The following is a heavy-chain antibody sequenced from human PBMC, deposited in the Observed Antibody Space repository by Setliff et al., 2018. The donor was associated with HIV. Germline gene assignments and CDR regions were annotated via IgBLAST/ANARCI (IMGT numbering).Heavy chain of an antibody. CDR3: GGANFWSGYYGY. D-gene: IGHD3-3*01. Sequence: PSETLSLTCTLSGGSISSSNYYWGWIRQPPGKGLGWIGSIYYSRSTYYNPSLRSRVTIAVYTSKNQFSLRRSSVTAADTAVYYCGGANFWSGYYGYWGQGTLVTVSS. CDR2: IYYSRST. J-gene: IGHJ4*02. CDR1: GGSISSSNYY. V-gene: IGHV4-39*07.